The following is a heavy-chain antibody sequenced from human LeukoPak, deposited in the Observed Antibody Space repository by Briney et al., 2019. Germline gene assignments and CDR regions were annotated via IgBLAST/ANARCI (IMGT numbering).Heavy chain of an antibody. CDR2: IYSGGST. D-gene: IGHD4-17*01. CDR3: ARETTVTTAFDY. CDR1: GFTVSSNY. Sequence: GGSLRLSCAASGFTVSSNYMSWVRQAPGKGLEWVSVIYSGGSTYYADSVKGRFTISRDNSKNTLYLQMNSLRPEDTAVYYCARETTVTTAFDYWGQETLVTVPS. J-gene: IGHJ4*02. V-gene: IGHV3-53*01.